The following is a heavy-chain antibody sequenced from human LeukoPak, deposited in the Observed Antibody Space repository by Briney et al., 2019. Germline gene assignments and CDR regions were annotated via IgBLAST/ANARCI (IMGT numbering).Heavy chain of an antibody. CDR3: ARDYCSSTSCYPYYYYYGMDV. CDR1: GGSFSGYY. V-gene: IGHV4-34*01. D-gene: IGHD2-2*01. Sequence: SETLSLTCAVYGGSFSGYYWSWIRQPPGKGLEWIGEINHSGSTNYNPSLKSRVTISVDTSKNQFSLKQSSVTAADTAVYYCARDYCSSTSCYPYYYYYGMDVWGQGTTVTVSS. J-gene: IGHJ6*02. CDR2: INHSGST.